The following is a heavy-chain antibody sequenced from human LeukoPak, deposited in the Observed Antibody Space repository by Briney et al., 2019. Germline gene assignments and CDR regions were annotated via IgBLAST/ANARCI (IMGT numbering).Heavy chain of an antibody. D-gene: IGHD3-10*01. CDR2: ISYDGNNK. CDR1: GFTFSSYA. Sequence: GGSLRLSCAASGFTFSSYAMHWVRQAPGKGLEWVAVISYDGNNKDYADSVKGQFTISRDNSKNTLYLQMNSLRAEDTAVYYCAKVMVRGVTHYWGQGTLVTVSS. V-gene: IGHV3-30-3*01. J-gene: IGHJ4*02. CDR3: AKVMVRGVTHY.